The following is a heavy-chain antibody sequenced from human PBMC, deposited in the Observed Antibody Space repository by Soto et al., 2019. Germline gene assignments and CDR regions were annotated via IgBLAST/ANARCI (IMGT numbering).Heavy chain of an antibody. D-gene: IGHD6-6*01. CDR2: IYHSGST. CDR1: GGSISSGDYY. CDR3: ARERPDGARLDP. Sequence: QVQLQESCPGLVKPSQTLSLTCTVSGGSISSGDYYWSWIRQPPGKGLEWIGYIYHSGSTYYNPSLKSRVTISVNTSKNHFSLKLSSVTAADTAVYYCARERPDGARLDPWGQGTLVTVSS. J-gene: IGHJ5*02. V-gene: IGHV4-30-4*01.